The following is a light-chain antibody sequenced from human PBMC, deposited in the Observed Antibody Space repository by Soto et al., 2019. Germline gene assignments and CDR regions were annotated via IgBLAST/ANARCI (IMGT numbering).Light chain of an antibody. V-gene: IGLV2-14*01. Sequence: QSALTQPASVSGSPGQSITISRPGTSSDVGGHNSVSWYRQDPGKAPKLMIYDVSNRPSGVSDRFSGSKSGNTASLTISGLHVEGEADEHCSSFTSSVTNVCGGGTKVTVL. CDR3: SSFTSSVTNV. J-gene: IGLJ1*01. CDR2: DVS. CDR1: SSDVGGHNS.